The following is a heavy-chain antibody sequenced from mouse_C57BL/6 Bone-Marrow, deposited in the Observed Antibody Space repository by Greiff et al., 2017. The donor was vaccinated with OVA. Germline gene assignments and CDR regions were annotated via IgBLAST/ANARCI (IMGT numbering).Heavy chain of an antibody. J-gene: IGHJ4*01. Sequence: EVHLVESGGGLVQPGGSMKLSCVASGFTFSNYWMNWVRQSPEKGLEWGAQIRLKSDNYATNYAESVKGRFTISRDDSKSSVYLQMNNLRAEDTGIYYCTPTTVVATDAMDYWGQGTSVTVSS. V-gene: IGHV6-3*01. CDR3: TPTTVVATDAMDY. D-gene: IGHD1-1*01. CDR2: IRLKSDNYAT. CDR1: GFTFSNYW.